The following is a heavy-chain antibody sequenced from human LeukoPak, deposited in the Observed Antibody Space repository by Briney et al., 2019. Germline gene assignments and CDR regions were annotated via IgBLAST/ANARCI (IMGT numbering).Heavy chain of an antibody. CDR1: GGSISGSSYN. J-gene: IGHJ6*03. D-gene: IGHD3-3*01. CDR3: ARGHDFWSANYYTDV. CDR2: FDYTGST. Sequence: SETLSLTCTVSGGSISGSSYNWGWIRQPPGKGLEWIGGFDYTGSTYHNPSLKSRVTVSVDTSRNHFSLNLSSVTAADTAVYYCARGHDFWSANYYTDVWGKGTTVNVSS. V-gene: IGHV4-39*07.